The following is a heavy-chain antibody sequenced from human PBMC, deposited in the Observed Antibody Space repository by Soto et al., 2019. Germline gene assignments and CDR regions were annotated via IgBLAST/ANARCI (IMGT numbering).Heavy chain of an antibody. Sequence: GESLQISCKGSGYSFTSYWIGWVRQMPGKGLEWMGIIYPGDSDTRYSPSFQGQVTISADKSISTAYLQWSSLKASDTAMYYCAGHNSLGGSSPNYYYYYYMDVWGKGTTVTVSS. CDR3: AGHNSLGGSSPNYYYYYYMDV. D-gene: IGHD3-16*01. CDR1: GYSFTSYW. J-gene: IGHJ6*03. V-gene: IGHV5-51*01. CDR2: IYPGDSDT.